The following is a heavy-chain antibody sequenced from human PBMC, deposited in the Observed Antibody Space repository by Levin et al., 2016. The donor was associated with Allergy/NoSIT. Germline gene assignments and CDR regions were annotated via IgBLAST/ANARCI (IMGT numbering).Heavy chain of an antibody. D-gene: IGHD4-17*01. J-gene: IGHJ6*03. CDR3: ARDLPPTETHYYLDV. Sequence: WIRQPPGKGLEWVAVIHSGGNTHHADSVRGRFTISRDISKNTLYLQMNSLRAEDTAVYYCARDLPPTETHYYLDVWGKGTMVTVSS. CDR2: IHSGGNT. V-gene: IGHV3-66*01.